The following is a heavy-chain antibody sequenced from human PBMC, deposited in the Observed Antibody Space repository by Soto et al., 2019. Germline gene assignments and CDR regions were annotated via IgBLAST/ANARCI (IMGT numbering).Heavy chain of an antibody. Sequence: PSETLSLTCTVSGGSISSYYWSWIRQPPGKGLEWIAYIYYSGSTNYNPSLKSRVTISVDTPKNQFSLKVRSVTAADTAVYYCAGGTDGKKVAYWGQGALVTVSS. V-gene: IGHV4-59*01. CDR2: IYYSGST. J-gene: IGHJ4*02. CDR3: AGGTDGKKVAY. CDR1: GGSISSYY. D-gene: IGHD5-12*01.